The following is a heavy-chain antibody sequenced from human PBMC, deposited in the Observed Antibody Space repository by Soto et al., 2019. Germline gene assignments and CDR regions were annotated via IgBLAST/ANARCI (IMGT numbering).Heavy chain of an antibody. CDR1: GFSFSDAW. V-gene: IGHV3-15*01. CDR3: TTDYYFGSGSGDY. Sequence: EVQLVESGGGLVRPGGSLRLSCATSGFSFSDAWMTWARQAPGRGLEWVGRIISKTDGGTTDYAAPVKGRFSISRDDSRNMLYLQMNTLKTEDTGVYYCTTDYYFGSGSGDYWGQGTLVTVSS. D-gene: IGHD3-10*01. J-gene: IGHJ4*02. CDR2: IISKTDGGTT.